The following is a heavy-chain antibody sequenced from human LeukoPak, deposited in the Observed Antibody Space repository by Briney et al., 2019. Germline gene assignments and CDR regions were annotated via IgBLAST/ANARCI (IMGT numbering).Heavy chain of an antibody. Sequence: GGSLRLSCAASGFTFSSYWMHWVRQAPGKGLVWVSRINSDGSSTSYADSVKGRFTISRDNAKNSLYLQMNSLRAEDTALYYCAKGGTTFDFWGQGTLVTVSS. V-gene: IGHV3-74*01. CDR2: INSDGSST. D-gene: IGHD2/OR15-2a*01. CDR1: GFTFSSYW. J-gene: IGHJ4*02. CDR3: AKGGTTFDF.